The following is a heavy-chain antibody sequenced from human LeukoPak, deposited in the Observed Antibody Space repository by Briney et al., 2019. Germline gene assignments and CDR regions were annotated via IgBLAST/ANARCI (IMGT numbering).Heavy chain of an antibody. CDR2: IRYDGSEK. CDR1: GFMFNSYD. J-gene: IGHJ4*02. V-gene: IGHV3-30*02. D-gene: IGHD6-13*01. CDR3: ATSVTGFSSRFYY. Sequence: GGSLRLSCAASGFMFNSYDMQWVRQSPGKGLEWVTSIRYDGSEKHYADSVEGRFTISRDDSKNTLYLQMNSLRSEDTAVYYCATSVTGFSSRFYYWGQGTLVTVSP.